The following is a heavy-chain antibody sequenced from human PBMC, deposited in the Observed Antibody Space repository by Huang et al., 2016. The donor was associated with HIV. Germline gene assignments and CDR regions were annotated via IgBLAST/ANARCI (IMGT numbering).Heavy chain of an antibody. J-gene: IGHJ4*02. D-gene: IGHD3-16*01. CDR2: IFSNDEK. CDR1: GFSLNSGRMG. CDR3: ARVWGSYFDF. Sequence: QITLKESGPVLVKPTETFTLTCTVSGFSLNSGRMGVTWMRQPPGRALEWLAQIFSNDEKSYSTSLKSRISISKDTSKSQVVLVMTNMDPADTATYYCARVWGSYFDFWGQGILVTVSS. V-gene: IGHV2-26*01.